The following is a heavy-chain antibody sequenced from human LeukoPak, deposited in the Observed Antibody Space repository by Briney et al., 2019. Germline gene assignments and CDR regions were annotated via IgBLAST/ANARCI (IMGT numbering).Heavy chain of an antibody. Sequence: SVKVSCKASGGTFSSYAISWVRQAPGQGLEWMGGIIPIFGTANYAQKFQGRVTITADESTSTAYMGLSSLRSDDTAVFYCARDLVDGVGAPGAYWGQGALVTVSS. CDR3: ARDLVDGVGAPGAY. J-gene: IGHJ4*02. V-gene: IGHV1-69*13. CDR1: GGTFSSYA. CDR2: IIPIFGTA. D-gene: IGHD1-26*01.